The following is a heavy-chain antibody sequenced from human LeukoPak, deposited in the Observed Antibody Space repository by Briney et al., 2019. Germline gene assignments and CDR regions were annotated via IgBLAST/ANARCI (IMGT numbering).Heavy chain of an antibody. V-gene: IGHV3-74*01. CDR2: INSDGSST. J-gene: IGHJ4*02. D-gene: IGHD6-25*01. CDR3: AKGPEASGFDYFDY. CDR1: GFTFSSYW. Sequence: GGSLRLSCAASGFTFSSYWMHWVRQAPGKGLVWVSRINSDGSSTSYADSVKGRFTISRDNAKNSLYLQVNSLRAEDTALYYCAKGPEASGFDYFDYWGQGTLVTVSS.